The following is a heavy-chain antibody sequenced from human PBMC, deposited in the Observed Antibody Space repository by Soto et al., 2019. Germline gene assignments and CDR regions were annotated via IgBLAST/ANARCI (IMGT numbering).Heavy chain of an antibody. J-gene: IGHJ4*02. CDR2: IYGGGTT. Sequence: EVQLVESGGGLIQPGGSLRLSCAASGFAVSSKYMTWVRQAPGKGLEWVSVIYGGGTTYYADSVKGRFTISRDTSKNTLYLQMNSLRAEDTAVYYCVKTTGWPGFDFWGPGTLVTVSS. V-gene: IGHV3-53*01. CDR3: VKTTGWPGFDF. D-gene: IGHD6-19*01. CDR1: GFAVSSKY.